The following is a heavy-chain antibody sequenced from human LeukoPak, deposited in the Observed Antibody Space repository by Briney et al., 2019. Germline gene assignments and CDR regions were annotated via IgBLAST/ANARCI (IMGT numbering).Heavy chain of an antibody. CDR1: GFSFSTSG. J-gene: IGHJ4*02. CDR2: ISKDGRKN. Sequence: GGSLRLSCEASGFSFSTSGVHWVRQAPGKGLEWMAVISKDGRKNHYADSVKGRYTISRDNSKSTLFLQMNSLRPEDTAIYYCARDLLNYGSAYYDVGIFDSWGQGTLVTVSS. CDR3: ARDLLNYGSAYYDVGIFDS. V-gene: IGHV3-30*04. D-gene: IGHD3-10*01.